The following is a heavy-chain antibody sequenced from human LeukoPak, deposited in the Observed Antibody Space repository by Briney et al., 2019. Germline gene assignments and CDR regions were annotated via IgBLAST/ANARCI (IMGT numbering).Heavy chain of an antibody. CDR2: ISYDGSNK. J-gene: IGHJ4*02. V-gene: IGHV3-30-3*01. Sequence: GGSLRLSCAASGFTFSSYAMHWVCQAPGKGLEWVAVISYDGSNKYYADSVKGRFTISRDNSKNTLYLQMNSLRAEDTAVYYCASGTNFDYWGQGTLVTVSS. CDR3: ASGTNFDY. D-gene: IGHD1-7*01. CDR1: GFTFSSYA.